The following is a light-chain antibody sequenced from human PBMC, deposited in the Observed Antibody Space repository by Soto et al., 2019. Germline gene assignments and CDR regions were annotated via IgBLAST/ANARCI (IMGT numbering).Light chain of an antibody. V-gene: IGKV1-5*01. Sequence: DIQMTQSPSTLSASVGDRVTITCRASQSISSWLAWYQQKPGKAPKLLIYDASSLESGVPSRFSGSGSRTDFTLTISSLQPDDFATYYCQQYNSYPWTFGQGTKVEIK. CDR2: DAS. CDR3: QQYNSYPWT. CDR1: QSISSW. J-gene: IGKJ1*01.